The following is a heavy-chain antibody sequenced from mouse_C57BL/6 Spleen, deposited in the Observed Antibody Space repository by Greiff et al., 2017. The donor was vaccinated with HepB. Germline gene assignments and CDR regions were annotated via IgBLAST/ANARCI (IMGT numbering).Heavy chain of an antibody. D-gene: IGHD3-2*02. CDR2: IWSGGST. V-gene: IGHV2-2*01. Sequence: VKLLESGPGLVQPSPSLSITCTASGFSLTSYGVHWVRQSPGKGLEWLGVIWSGGSTDYNADFISRLSISKDNSESQGFFKMNRLQADDTAVYYGARARQLMLSYAMDYWGQGTSVTVSS. CDR1: GFSLTSYG. CDR3: ARARQLMLSYAMDY. J-gene: IGHJ4*01.